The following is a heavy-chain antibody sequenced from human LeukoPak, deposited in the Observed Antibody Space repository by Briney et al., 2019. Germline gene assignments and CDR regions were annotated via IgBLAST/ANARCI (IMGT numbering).Heavy chain of an antibody. J-gene: IGHJ6*02. CDR1: GGTFSSYA. Sequence: VASVKVSCKASGGTFSSYAISWVRQAPGQGLEWMGRTIPILGIANYAQKFQGRVTITADKSTSTAYMELSSLRSEDTAVYYCARDSTGEYISAAIRYYYYGMDVWGQGTTVTVSS. V-gene: IGHV1-69*04. D-gene: IGHD2-2*01. CDR2: TIPILGIA. CDR3: ARDSTGEYISAAIRYYYYGMDV.